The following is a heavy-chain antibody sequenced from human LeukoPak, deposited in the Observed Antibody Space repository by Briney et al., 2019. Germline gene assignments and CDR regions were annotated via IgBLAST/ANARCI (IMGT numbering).Heavy chain of an antibody. V-gene: IGHV3-48*01. J-gene: IGHJ4*02. D-gene: IGHD3-3*01. CDR1: GFTFSSYS. Sequence: QSGGSLRLSCAASGFTFSSYSMNWVRQAPGKGLEWVSYISSSSSTIYYADSVKGRFTISRDNSKNTLYLQMNSLRAEDTAVYYCARDGVRLRGLLGDSGLDYWGQGTLVTVSS. CDR3: ARDGVRLRGLLGDSGLDY. CDR2: ISSSSSTI.